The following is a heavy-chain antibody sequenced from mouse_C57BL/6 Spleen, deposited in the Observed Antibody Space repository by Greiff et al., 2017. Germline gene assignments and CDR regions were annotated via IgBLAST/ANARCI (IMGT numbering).Heavy chain of an antibody. CDR2: IYPGDGDT. Sequence: VQLQQSGPELVKPGASVRISCKASGYAFSSSWMNGVKQRPGKGLEWIGRIYPGDGDTNYNGKFKGKATLTADKSSSTAYMQLSSLTSEDSAVYFCARYGGTTVFDYWGQGTTLTVSS. D-gene: IGHD1-1*01. J-gene: IGHJ2*01. CDR3: ARYGGTTVFDY. CDR1: GYAFSSSW. V-gene: IGHV1-82*01.